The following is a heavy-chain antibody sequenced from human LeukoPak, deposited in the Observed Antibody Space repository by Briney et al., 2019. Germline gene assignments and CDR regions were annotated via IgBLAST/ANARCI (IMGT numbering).Heavy chain of an antibody. CDR1: GGSISSYY. CDR3: ARLAVFGDAFDI. D-gene: IGHD2-21*01. V-gene: IGHV4-59*01. Sequence: PSETLSLTCIVSGGSISSYYWSWIRQPPGKGLEWIGYIYYSGSTNYNPSLKSRVTISVDTSKNQFSLKLSSVTAADTAVYYCARLAVFGDAFDIWGQGTMVTVSS. CDR2: IYYSGST. J-gene: IGHJ3*02.